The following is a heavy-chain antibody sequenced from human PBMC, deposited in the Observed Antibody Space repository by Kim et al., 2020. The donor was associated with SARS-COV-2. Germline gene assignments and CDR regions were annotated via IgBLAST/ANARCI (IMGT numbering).Heavy chain of an antibody. CDR2: ISKDGDDR. CDR3: AKDNLRMRTLDV. J-gene: IGHJ6*01. Sequence: GGSRRLSCGASGFSFSPYEMHWLRQSPGMGLQWVATISKDGDDRNYVESVKGRFTVSRDNSRNTMYLQLSDLTAADTAVYYCAKDNLRMRTLDVWGQGTT. D-gene: IGHD2-15*01. V-gene: IGHV3-30*15. CDR1: GFSFSPYE.